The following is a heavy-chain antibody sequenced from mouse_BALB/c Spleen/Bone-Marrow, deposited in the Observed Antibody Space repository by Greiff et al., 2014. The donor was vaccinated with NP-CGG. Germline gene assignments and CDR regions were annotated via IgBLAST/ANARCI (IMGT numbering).Heavy chain of an antibody. J-gene: IGHJ4*01. CDR1: GYTFTRYY. V-gene: IGHV1S56*01. CDR3: AMWLRRDYYAMDY. D-gene: IGHD2-2*01. CDR2: IYPGNVNT. Sequence: VKLMESGPELVKPGASVRISCKASGYTFTRYYIQWMKQRPGQGLEWIGWIYPGNVNTKYNEKFKGKATLTAGKSSSTAYMQLSSLTSEDSAVYFCAMWLRRDYYAMDYWGQGTSVTVSS.